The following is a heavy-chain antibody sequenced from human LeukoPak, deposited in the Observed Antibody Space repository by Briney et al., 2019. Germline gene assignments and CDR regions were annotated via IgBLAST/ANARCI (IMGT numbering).Heavy chain of an antibody. Sequence: GGSLRLSCTASGFTFGDYAMSWFRQAPRKGLEWVGFIRSKAYGGTTEYAASVKGRFTISRDDSKSIAYLQMNSLKTEDTAVYYCTRSPDTYYYDSSGYSIPFDYWGQGTLVTVSS. D-gene: IGHD3-22*01. J-gene: IGHJ4*02. V-gene: IGHV3-49*03. CDR3: TRSPDTYYYDSSGYSIPFDY. CDR2: IRSKAYGGTT. CDR1: GFTFGDYA.